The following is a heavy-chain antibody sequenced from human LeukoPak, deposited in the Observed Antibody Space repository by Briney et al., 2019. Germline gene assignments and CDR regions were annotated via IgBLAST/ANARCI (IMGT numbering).Heavy chain of an antibody. CDR1: GASVNSGSSY. Sequence: SETLSLTCTVSGASVNSGSSYWSWIRQPPGKGPEWIGNIYYSGSTHYNPSLKSRVTMSLDTSKNEFSLKLSSLTAADTAMYFCERENRGQTYGSLLDYWGQGTLVTVSS. CDR3: ERENRGQTYGSLLDY. J-gene: IGHJ4*02. CDR2: IYYSGST. D-gene: IGHD4-17*01. V-gene: IGHV4-61*01.